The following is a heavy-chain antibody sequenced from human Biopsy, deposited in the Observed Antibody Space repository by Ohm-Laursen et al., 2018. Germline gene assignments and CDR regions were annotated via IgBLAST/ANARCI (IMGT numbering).Heavy chain of an antibody. CDR3: ARTPRDSFWSGSYKRGLWFDP. CDR2: VYNGGIT. V-gene: IGHV4-59*01. J-gene: IGHJ5*02. CDR1: GGSIISYY. D-gene: IGHD3-3*01. Sequence: GTLSLTCSVFGGSIISYYWTWIRQPPGKGLEWIGHVYNGGITNYNPSLKSRVTISKDTSKNQFSLQVNSVTAADTAVYYCARTPRDSFWSGSYKRGLWFDPWGQGTLVIVSS.